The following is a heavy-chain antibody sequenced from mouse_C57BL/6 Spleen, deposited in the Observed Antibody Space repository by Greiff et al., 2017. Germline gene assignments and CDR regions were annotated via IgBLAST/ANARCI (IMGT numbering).Heavy chain of an antibody. Sequence: QVQLQQSGAELVRPGASVTLSCKASGYTFTDYEMHWVKQTPVHGLEWIGAIDPETGGTAYNQKFKGKAILTADKSSSTAYMELRRLTSEDSAVYYGTRETNYVWFAYWGQGTLVTVSA. CDR1: GYTFTDYE. CDR3: TRETNYVWFAY. V-gene: IGHV1-15*01. CDR2: IDPETGGT. J-gene: IGHJ3*01. D-gene: IGHD2-1*01.